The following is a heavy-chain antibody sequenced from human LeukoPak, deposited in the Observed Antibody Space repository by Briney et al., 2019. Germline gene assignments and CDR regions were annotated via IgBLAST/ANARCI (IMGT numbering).Heavy chain of an antibody. Sequence: ASVKVSCKASGYTFTSYGISWVRQAPGQGLEWMGWISAYNGNTNYAQKLQGRVTMTTDTSTSTAYMELRSLRSDDTAVYYCARDWRHCSGGSCYSAAPSYFDYWGQGTLVTVSS. V-gene: IGHV1-18*01. CDR2: ISAYNGNT. CDR1: GYTFTSYG. J-gene: IGHJ4*02. D-gene: IGHD2-15*01. CDR3: ARDWRHCSGGSCYSAAPSYFDY.